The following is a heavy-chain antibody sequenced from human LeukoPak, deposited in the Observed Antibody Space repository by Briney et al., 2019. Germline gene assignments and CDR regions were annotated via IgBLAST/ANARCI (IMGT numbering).Heavy chain of an antibody. CDR2: IIPIFGTA. V-gene: IGHV1-69*05. CDR1: GGTFSSYA. D-gene: IGHD2-21*01. Sequence: ASVKVSCKASGGTFSSYAISWVRQAPGQGLERMGGIIPIFGTANYAQKFQGRVTITTDESTSTAYMELSSLRSEDTAVYYCARGSIYSLRKNYYYYYYMDVWGKGTTVTVSS. CDR3: ARGSIYSLRKNYYYYYYMDV. J-gene: IGHJ6*03.